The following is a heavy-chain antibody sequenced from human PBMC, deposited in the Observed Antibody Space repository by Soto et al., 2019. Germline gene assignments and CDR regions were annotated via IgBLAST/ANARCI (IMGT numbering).Heavy chain of an antibody. D-gene: IGHD2-2*01. CDR3: ARDPTLGYCISTSCYPFDY. CDR2: INPSGGGT. J-gene: IGHJ4*02. Sequence: GASVKVSCKASGYTFTSYYMHWVRQAPGQGLEWMGIINPSGGGTSYAQKFQGRVTMTRDTSTSTVYMELSSLRSEDTAVYYCARDPTLGYCISTSCYPFDYWGQGTLVTVSS. CDR1: GYTFTSYY. V-gene: IGHV1-46*01.